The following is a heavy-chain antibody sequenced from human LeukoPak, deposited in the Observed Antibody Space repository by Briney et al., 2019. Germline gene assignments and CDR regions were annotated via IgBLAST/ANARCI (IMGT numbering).Heavy chain of an antibody. D-gene: IGHD2-2*01. Sequence: PGGSLRLSCAASGFTFSSYGMHWVRQAPGKGLEWVAFIRYDGSNKYYADSVKGRFTISRDNSKNTLYLQMNSLRAEDTAVYYCAKDLVVPADTRDNFDYWGQGTLVTVSS. CDR2: IRYDGSNK. CDR1: GFTFSSYG. J-gene: IGHJ4*02. CDR3: AKDLVVPADTRDNFDY. V-gene: IGHV3-30*02.